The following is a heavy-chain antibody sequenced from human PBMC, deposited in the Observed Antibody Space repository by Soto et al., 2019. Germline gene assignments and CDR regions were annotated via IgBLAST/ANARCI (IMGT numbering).Heavy chain of an antibody. D-gene: IGHD5-12*01. J-gene: IGHJ6*02. CDR1: GFTFSIYD. CDR3: ARTRGDGGMDV. Sequence: EVQLVESGRGLVQPGGSLRLSCAASGFTFSIYDMHWVRQATGKGLEWVSGIGSAGDTYYPGSVKGRFTISRENAKNSLYLQMNSLRAGDTAVYYCARTRGDGGMDVWGQGTTVTVSS. V-gene: IGHV3-13*01. CDR2: IGSAGDT.